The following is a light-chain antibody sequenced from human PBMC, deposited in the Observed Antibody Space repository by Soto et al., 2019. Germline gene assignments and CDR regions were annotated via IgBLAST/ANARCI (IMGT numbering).Light chain of an antibody. CDR1: QNVNNN. J-gene: IGKJ4*01. CDR2: GAS. Sequence: EIVMTQTPAYLSVSPGERATLSCRASQNVNNNLAWYQQKPGQAPRLLIHGASTRASGTPGTFSGSGSGTEFTLTISSLQSEDFAVYYCQQYLIGLLTFGGGTKVEIK. CDR3: QQYLIGLLT. V-gene: IGKV3-15*01.